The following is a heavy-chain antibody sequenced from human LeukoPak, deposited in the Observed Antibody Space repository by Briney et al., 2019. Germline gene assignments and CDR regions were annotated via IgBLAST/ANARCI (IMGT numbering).Heavy chain of an antibody. CDR3: AKKYAVDSTNWYKIFDH. J-gene: IGHJ5*02. D-gene: IGHD1/OR15-1a*01. CDR2: ITSGGDI. V-gene: IGHV3-23*01. Sequence: GGSLRLSCAASGFTFSSYAMTWVRQAPGKGLEWVSTITSGGDIYYTGSVKGRFTISRDNSRNTLYLQMDSLRAEDTAVYYCAKKYAVDSTNWYKIFDHWGQGTLVTVST. CDR1: GFTFSSYA.